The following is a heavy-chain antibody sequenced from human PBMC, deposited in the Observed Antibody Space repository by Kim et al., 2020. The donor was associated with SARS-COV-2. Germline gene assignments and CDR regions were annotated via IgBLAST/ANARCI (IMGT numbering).Heavy chain of an antibody. V-gene: IGHV4-34*01. Sequence: SETLSLTCAAYGGSFSGYYWSWIRQPPGKGLEWIGEINHSGSTNYNPSLKSRVTISVDTSKNQFSLKLSSVTAADTAAYYCARGLASVATTDTLDDYWGQGTLVTVSS. J-gene: IGHJ4*02. CDR3: ARGLASVATTDTLDDY. D-gene: IGHD5-12*01. CDR2: INHSGST. CDR1: GGSFSGYY.